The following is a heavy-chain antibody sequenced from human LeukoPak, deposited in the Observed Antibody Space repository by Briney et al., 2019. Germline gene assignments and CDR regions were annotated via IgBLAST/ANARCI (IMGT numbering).Heavy chain of an antibody. J-gene: IGHJ3*02. D-gene: IGHD6-13*01. Sequence: ASETLSLTCTVSGNSFGDYYWSWIRQPAGKGLEWIGRIYTSGSTTYNPSLKSRVTMSVDTSKSQFSLNLMSVTAADTAVYYCARDLGGSSWYTNAFDIWGQGTMVTVSS. V-gene: IGHV4-4*07. CDR3: ARDLGGSSWYTNAFDI. CDR2: IYTSGST. CDR1: GNSFGDYY.